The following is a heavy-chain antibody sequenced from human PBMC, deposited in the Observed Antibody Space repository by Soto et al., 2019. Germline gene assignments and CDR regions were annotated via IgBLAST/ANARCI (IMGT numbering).Heavy chain of an antibody. Sequence: EVQLVESGGGLVQPGGSLRLSCAASGFTFSSYWMSWVRQAPGKGLEWVANIKQDGSEKYYVDSVKGRFTISRDNAKNSLYLQMNSLRAEDTAVYYCARARIGDYKAYRCDYGGQGTLVTVSS. CDR2: IKQDGSEK. D-gene: IGHD4-4*01. CDR1: GFTFSSYW. CDR3: ARARIGDYKAYRCDY. J-gene: IGHJ4*02. V-gene: IGHV3-7*01.